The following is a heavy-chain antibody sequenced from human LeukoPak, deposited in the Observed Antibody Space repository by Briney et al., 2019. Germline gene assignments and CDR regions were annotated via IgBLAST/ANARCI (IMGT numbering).Heavy chain of an antibody. J-gene: IGHJ6*02. Sequence: GGSLRLSCAASGFTFSNAWMNWVRQAPGKGLEWVGRIKSKTDGGTTDYAAPVKGRFSISREDSKNTLYLQMNSLRVEDTAPYYCAKSVAIYFYYGLDVWGQGTTVTVSS. CDR3: AKSVAIYFYYGLDV. CDR1: GFTFSNAW. V-gene: IGHV3-15*07. CDR2: IKSKTDGGTT. D-gene: IGHD3-3*01.